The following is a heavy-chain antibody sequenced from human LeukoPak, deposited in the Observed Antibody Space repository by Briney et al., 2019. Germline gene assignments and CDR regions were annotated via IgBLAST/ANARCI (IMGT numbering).Heavy chain of an antibody. D-gene: IGHD7-27*01. CDR1: GFTFSTYW. V-gene: IGHV3-7*03. J-gene: IGHJ1*01. CDR2: IEQGGSES. Sequence: GGSLRLSCAASGFTFSTYWMSWVRQAPGKGLEWVANIEQGGSESYYVDAVKGRFMISRDNTKNSLFLQMNSLRADDTAIYYCAKDGQTGEWELEHWGQGTLVTVSS. CDR3: AKDGQTGEWELEH.